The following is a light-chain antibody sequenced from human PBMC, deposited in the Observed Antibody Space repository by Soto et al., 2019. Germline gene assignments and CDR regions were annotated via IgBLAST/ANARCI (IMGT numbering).Light chain of an antibody. CDR1: SSNIGAGHD. J-gene: IGLJ1*01. Sequence: QSVLTQPPSVSGAPGQRVTISCTGSSSNIGAGHDVHWYQHLPGTAPKLLIYGNGNRPSGVPDRFSGSKSGTSASLAITGLQAEDEADYYFQSYDSSLSGSEVFGTGTKLTVL. V-gene: IGLV1-40*01. CDR2: GNG. CDR3: QSYDSSLSGSEV.